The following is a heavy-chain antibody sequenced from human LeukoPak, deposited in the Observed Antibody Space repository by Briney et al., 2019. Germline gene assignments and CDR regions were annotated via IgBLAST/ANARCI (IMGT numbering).Heavy chain of an antibody. V-gene: IGHV4-38-2*02. Sequence: PSETLSLTCTVSGYSISSGYYWGWIRQPPGKGLEWIGSIYHSGSTYYNPSLKSRVTISVDTSKNQFSLKLSSVTAADTAVYYCAGAPHYYYMDVWGKGTTVTISS. J-gene: IGHJ6*03. CDR2: IYHSGST. CDR1: GYSISSGYY. CDR3: AGAPHYYYMDV.